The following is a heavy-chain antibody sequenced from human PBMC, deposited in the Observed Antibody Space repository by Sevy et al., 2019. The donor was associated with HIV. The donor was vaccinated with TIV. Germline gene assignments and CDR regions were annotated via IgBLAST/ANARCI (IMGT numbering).Heavy chain of an antibody. Sequence: GGSLRLSCAASGFTFSGYAMHWVRLAPGKGLEWLAAPSYDGSIKDYTDSVKGRFTISRDNTKSTLYLQMNSLRAEDTTVYYCATDRLGYSYGYYFDYWGQGTLVTVSS. CDR3: ATDRLGYSYGYYFDY. J-gene: IGHJ4*02. CDR2: PSYDGSIK. V-gene: IGHV3-30*04. D-gene: IGHD5-18*01. CDR1: GFTFSGYA.